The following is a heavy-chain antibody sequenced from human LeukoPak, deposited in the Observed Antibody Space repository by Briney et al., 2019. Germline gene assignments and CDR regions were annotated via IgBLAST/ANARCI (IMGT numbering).Heavy chain of an antibody. J-gene: IGHJ6*03. CDR1: GGSISSSSYY. V-gene: IGHV4-39*07. Sequence: SETLSLTCTVSGGSISSSSYYWGWIRQPPGKGLEWIGSIYYSGSTYYNPSLKSRVTISVDTSKNQFSLKLSSVTAADTAVYYCARVVVPAAISSYYYYMDVWGKGTTVTVSS. CDR3: ARVVVPAAISSYYYYMDV. D-gene: IGHD2-2*02. CDR2: IYYSGST.